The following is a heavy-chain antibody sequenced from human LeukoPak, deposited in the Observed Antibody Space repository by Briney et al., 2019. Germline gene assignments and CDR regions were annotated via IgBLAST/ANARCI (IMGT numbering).Heavy chain of an antibody. J-gene: IGHJ4*02. D-gene: IGHD6-19*01. CDR2: ISGDGGSI. CDR1: GFIFDNYA. V-gene: IGHV3-43*02. CDR3: ARESETSGWYDY. Sequence: GGSLRLSCAAPGFIFDNYAIHWVRQAPGKGLEWVSLISGDGGSIFYADSVRGRFTISRDNTRKSLSLQMSSLRGEDTALYYCARESETSGWYDYWGQGTLVTVSS.